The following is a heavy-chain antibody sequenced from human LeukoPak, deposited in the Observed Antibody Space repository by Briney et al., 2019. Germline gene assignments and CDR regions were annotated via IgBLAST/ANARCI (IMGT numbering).Heavy chain of an antibody. CDR1: GYTFTGYY. CDR2: INPNSGGT. J-gene: IGHJ6*03. CDR3: ARDGHPYAYYYYMDV. V-gene: IGHV1-2*06. Sequence: ASVKVSCKASGYTFTGYYMHWVRQAPGQGLEWMGRINPNSGGTNYAQKFQGRVTMTRDTSISTAYMELSRLRSDDTAVYYCARDGHPYAYYYYMDVWGKGTTVTVSS. D-gene: IGHD4-17*01.